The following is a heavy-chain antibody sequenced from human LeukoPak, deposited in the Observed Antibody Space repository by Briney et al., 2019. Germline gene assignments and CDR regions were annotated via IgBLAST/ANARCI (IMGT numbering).Heavy chain of an antibody. V-gene: IGHV4-61*02. CDR2: IYTSGST. CDR3: ARGPLLWFGELFHYFDY. J-gene: IGHJ4*02. D-gene: IGHD3-10*01. Sequence: SETLSLTCTVSGGSISSGSYYWSWIRQPAGKGLEWIGRIYTSGSTNYNPSLKSRVTISVDTSKNQFSLKLSSVTAADTAVYYCARGPLLWFGELFHYFDYWGQGTLVTVSS. CDR1: GGSISSGSYY.